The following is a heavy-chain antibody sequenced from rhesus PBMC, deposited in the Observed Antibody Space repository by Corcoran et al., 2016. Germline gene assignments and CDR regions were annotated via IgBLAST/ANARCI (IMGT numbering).Heavy chain of an antibody. V-gene: IGHV4-76*01. Sequence: QVQLQESGPGVVKPSETLSLTCAVSGGSISSGYDWSWIRQPPGKGLEWIGYIYGSSGSTNYNPSLKNRVTISKDASNNQFSLKLSSVTAADTAVYYCAREWGNGNYGLDSWGQGVVVTVSS. CDR1: GGSISSGYD. D-gene: IGHD1-14*01. J-gene: IGHJ6*01. CDR3: AREWGNGNYGLDS. CDR2: IYGSSGST.